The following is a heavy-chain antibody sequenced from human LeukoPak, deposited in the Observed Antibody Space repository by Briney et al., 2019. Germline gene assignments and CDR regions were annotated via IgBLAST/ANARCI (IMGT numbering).Heavy chain of an antibody. V-gene: IGHV4-39*07. CDR3: ARDRWSDVFDI. CDR1: GGSISSSSYY. CDR2: IYYSGST. D-gene: IGHD4-23*01. J-gene: IGHJ3*02. Sequence: SETLSLTCTVSGGSISSSSYYWGWIRQPPGKGLEWIGSIYYSGSTNYNPSLKSRVTISVDTSKNQFSLKLSSVTAADTAVYYCARDRWSDVFDIWGQGTMVTVSS.